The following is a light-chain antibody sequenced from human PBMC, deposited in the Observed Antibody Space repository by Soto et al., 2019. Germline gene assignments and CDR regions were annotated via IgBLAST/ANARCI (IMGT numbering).Light chain of an antibody. J-gene: IGKJ4*01. Sequence: VITQSLAPPPASPGERSTLSCRASQSVTINLAWYQQKPGQAPRLLIYGASTRATGIPARFSGSGSGTEFTLTISSLQSEDCAVYYCQQYDNWPLTFGGGTKVDIK. CDR3: QQYDNWPLT. CDR2: GAS. CDR1: QSVTIN. V-gene: IGKV3-15*01.